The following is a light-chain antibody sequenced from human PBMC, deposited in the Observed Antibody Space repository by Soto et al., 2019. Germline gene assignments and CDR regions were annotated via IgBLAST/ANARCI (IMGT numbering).Light chain of an antibody. J-gene: IGKJ1*01. CDR1: QSISSSY. Sequence: EFVLTQSPGTLSLSPGERATLSCRASQSISSSYLVWYQQKPGQAPRLLIYGATSRASGIPDRFSGSGSGTDFSLTISRLEPEDFAFYYCQQYSNSPRTFGQGTKVDI. V-gene: IGKV3-20*01. CDR2: GAT. CDR3: QQYSNSPRT.